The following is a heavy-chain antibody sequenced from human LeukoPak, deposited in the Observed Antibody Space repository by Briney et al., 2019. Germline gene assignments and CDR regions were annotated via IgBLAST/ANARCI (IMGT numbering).Heavy chain of an antibody. CDR1: GFTFSSYS. CDR2: ISSSSSYI. D-gene: IGHD1-26*01. V-gene: IGHV3-21*01. CDR3: AREIPGGAVTLDY. Sequence: GGSLRLSCAASGFTFSSYSMNWVRQAPGKGLEWVSSISSSSSYIYYADSVKGRFTISRDNAKNSLYLEMNSLRDEDTAVYYCAREIPGGAVTLDYWGQGTLVTVSS. J-gene: IGHJ4*02.